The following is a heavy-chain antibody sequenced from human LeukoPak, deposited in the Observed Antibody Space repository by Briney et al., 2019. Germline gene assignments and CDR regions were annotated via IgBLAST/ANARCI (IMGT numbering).Heavy chain of an antibody. CDR2: ISGSGGST. D-gene: IGHD2-15*01. CDR1: GFTFSSYG. Sequence: PGGSLKLSCAASGFTFSSYGMHWVRQAPGKGLEWVSAISGSGGSTYYADSVKGRFTISRDNSKNTLYLQMNSLRAEDTAVYYCAKDPYCSGGSCYGYWGQGTLVTVSS. CDR3: AKDPYCSGGSCYGY. V-gene: IGHV3-23*01. J-gene: IGHJ4*02.